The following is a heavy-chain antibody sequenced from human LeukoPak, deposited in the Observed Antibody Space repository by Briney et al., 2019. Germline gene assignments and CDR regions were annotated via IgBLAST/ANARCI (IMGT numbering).Heavy chain of an antibody. Sequence: GGSLRLSCGASGFTFSSYAMSWVRQAPRKGLEWVSTISGSGGSTYYADSVKGRFTISRDNSKNTLYLQMNSLRAEDTAVYYCAKGSGIQLWSGRGLVYMDAWGKGTTVTVSS. D-gene: IGHD5-18*01. J-gene: IGHJ6*03. V-gene: IGHV3-23*01. CDR3: AKGSGIQLWSGRGLVYMDA. CDR1: GFTFSSYA. CDR2: ISGSGGST.